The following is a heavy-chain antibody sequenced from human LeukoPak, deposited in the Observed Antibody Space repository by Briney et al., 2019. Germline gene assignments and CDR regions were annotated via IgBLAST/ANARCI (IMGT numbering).Heavy chain of an antibody. D-gene: IGHD1-14*01. CDR3: ARDAVFTAESEAFDI. CDR2: INTNTGNP. J-gene: IGHJ3*02. Sequence: VSVKVSCKASGYTFTSYAMNWVRQAPGQGLEWMGWINTNTGNPTYAQGFTGRFVFSLDTSVSTAYLQISSLKAEDTAVYYCARDAVFTAESEAFDIWSQGTMVTVSS. V-gene: IGHV7-4-1*02. CDR1: GYTFTSYA.